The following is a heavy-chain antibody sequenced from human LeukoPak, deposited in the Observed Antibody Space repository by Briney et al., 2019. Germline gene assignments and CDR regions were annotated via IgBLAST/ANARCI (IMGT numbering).Heavy chain of an antibody. Sequence: SETLSLTCTVSGGSFSSYYWSWIRQPPGKGLEWIGDIYYSGSTNYYPSLQSRVTIAVDTPKNQYSLKLSSVTAADPAVYYCARVKCGGDCYSGGYYYYMDVWGKGTTVTVSS. CDR3: ARVKCGGDCYSGGYYYYMDV. J-gene: IGHJ6*03. CDR2: IYYSGST. D-gene: IGHD2-21*01. CDR1: GGSFSSYY. V-gene: IGHV4-59*01.